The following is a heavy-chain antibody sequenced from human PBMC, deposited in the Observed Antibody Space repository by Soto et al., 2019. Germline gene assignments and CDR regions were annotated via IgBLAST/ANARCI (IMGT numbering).Heavy chain of an antibody. CDR2: IYWNDDK. J-gene: IGHJ5*02. CDR1: GFSLTTSGVG. D-gene: IGHD2-15*01. CDR3: AHSAQGYCSADSCLNCFVP. Sequence: GSGPTLVNPTQTLTLTCTFSGFSLTTSGVGVGWIRQPPGKALEWLALIYWNDDKRYSPSLESRLTITKDTSKNQVVLTMTNMDPVDTATYYCAHSAQGYCSADSCLNCFVPWGQGALVTVSS. V-gene: IGHV2-5*01.